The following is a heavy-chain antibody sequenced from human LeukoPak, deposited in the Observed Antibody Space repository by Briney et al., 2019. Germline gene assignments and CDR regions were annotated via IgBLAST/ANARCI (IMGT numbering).Heavy chain of an antibody. V-gene: IGHV4-59*01. CDR3: AREAIGYSSSWSGYAFDI. D-gene: IGHD6-13*01. CDR1: GGSNSSYY. J-gene: IGHJ3*02. Sequence: SETLSLTCTVSGGSNSSYYWSWIRQPPGKGLEWIGYIYYSGSTNYNPSLKSRVTISVDTSKNQFSLKLSSVTAADTAVYYCAREAIGYSSSWSGYAFDIWGQGTMVTVSS. CDR2: IYYSGST.